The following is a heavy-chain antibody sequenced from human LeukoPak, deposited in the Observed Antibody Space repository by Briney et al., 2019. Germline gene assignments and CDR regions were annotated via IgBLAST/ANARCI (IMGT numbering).Heavy chain of an antibody. CDR3: ARDIRGYYGDYDFDY. D-gene: IGHD4-17*01. J-gene: IGHJ4*02. Sequence: VASVKVSCKASGYTFTSYGISWVRQAPGQGLEWMGRIIPILGIANYAQKFQGRVTITADKSTSTAYMELSSLRSEDTAVYYCARDIRGYYGDYDFDYWGQGTLVTVSS. CDR1: GYTFTSYG. CDR2: IIPILGIA. V-gene: IGHV1-69*04.